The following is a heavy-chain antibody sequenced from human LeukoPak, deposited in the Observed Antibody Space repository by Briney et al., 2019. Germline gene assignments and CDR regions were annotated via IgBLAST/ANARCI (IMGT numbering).Heavy chain of an antibody. V-gene: IGHV1-69*04. D-gene: IGHD3-3*01. CDR2: IIPILGIA. J-gene: IGHJ4*02. CDR3: ARVGVGYDFWSGYYLWYFDY. CDR1: GGTFSSYA. Sequence: ASVKVSCKASGGTFSSYAISWVRQAPGQGLEWMGRIIPILGIANYAQKFQGRVTITADKSTSTAYMELSSLRSEDTAVYYCARVGVGYDFWSGYYLWYFDYWGQGTLVTVSS.